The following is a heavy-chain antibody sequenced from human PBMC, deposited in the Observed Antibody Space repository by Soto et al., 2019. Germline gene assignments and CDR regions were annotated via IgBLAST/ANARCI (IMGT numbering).Heavy chain of an antibody. CDR2: INAGNGNT. CDR1: GYTFTSYA. J-gene: IGHJ4*02. Sequence: ASVKVSCKASGYTFTSYAIHWVRQAPGQRLEWMGWINAGNGNTKYSQKFQGRVTITRDTSASTAYMELRSLTSEDTAVYYCARDGAVSGNSNFDYWGQGTLDTVSS. CDR3: ARDGAVSGNSNFDY. D-gene: IGHD6-19*01. V-gene: IGHV1-3*01.